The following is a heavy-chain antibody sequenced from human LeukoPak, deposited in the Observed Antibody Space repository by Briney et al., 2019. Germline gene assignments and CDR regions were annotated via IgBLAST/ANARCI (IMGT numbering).Heavy chain of an antibody. CDR1: GGSFSGYY. V-gene: IGHV4-34*01. CDR3: ARVGLGYCRV. Sequence: SETPSLTCAVYGGSFSGYYWSWIRQPPGKGLEWIGEINHSGSTNYNPSLKSRVTISVDTSKNQFSLKLSSVTAADTAVYYCARVGLGYCRVWGQGTLVTVSS. D-gene: IGHD2-15*01. CDR2: INHSGST. J-gene: IGHJ4*02.